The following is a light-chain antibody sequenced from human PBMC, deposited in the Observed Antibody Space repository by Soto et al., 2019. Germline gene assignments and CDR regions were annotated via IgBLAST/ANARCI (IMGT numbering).Light chain of an antibody. CDR1: SSDVGGYNY. Sequence: QSVLTQPASVSGSPGQSITISCTGTSSDVGGYNYVSWYQQYPGKAPKLMIYDVSYRPSGVFNRLFGSRSGNTASLTIFGLQAADEADYYCSSYTSSSTLVFGTGTKVTVL. J-gene: IGLJ1*01. CDR2: DVS. V-gene: IGLV2-14*01. CDR3: SSYTSSSTLV.